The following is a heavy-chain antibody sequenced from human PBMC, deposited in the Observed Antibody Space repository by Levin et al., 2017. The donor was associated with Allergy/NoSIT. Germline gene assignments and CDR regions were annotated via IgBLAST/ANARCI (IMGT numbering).Heavy chain of an antibody. CDR2: ISYDGSNK. V-gene: IGHV3-30*18. CDR3: AKDQSGGGDYGSGNYNWFDP. D-gene: IGHD3-10*01. J-gene: IGHJ5*02. Sequence: GESLKISCAASGFTFSSYGMHWVRQAPGKGLEWVAVISYDGSNKYYADSVKGRFTISRDNSKNTLYLQMNSLRAEDTAVYYCAKDQSGGGDYGSGNYNWFDPWGQGTLVTVSS. CDR1: GFTFSSYG.